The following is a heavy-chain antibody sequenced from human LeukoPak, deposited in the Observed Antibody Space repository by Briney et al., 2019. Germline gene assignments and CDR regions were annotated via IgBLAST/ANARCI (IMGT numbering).Heavy chain of an antibody. CDR1: GFTFSSYG. CDR3: LRSVSGNYGLFDF. D-gene: IGHD1-26*01. Sequence: GGSLRLSCAASGFTFSSYGMSWVRQAPGKGLEWVSAISGSGGSTYYADSVKGRFTISRDNAKNTLFLQMNSLKAEDTAVYYCLRSVSGNYGLFDFWGQGSLVTVSS. CDR2: ISGSGGST. J-gene: IGHJ4*02. V-gene: IGHV3-23*01.